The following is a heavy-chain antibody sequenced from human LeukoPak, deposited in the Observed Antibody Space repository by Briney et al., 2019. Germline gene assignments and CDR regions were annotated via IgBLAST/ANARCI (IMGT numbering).Heavy chain of an antibody. CDR1: GGTFSSYA. Sequence: ASVKVSCKASGGTFSSYAISWVRQAPGQGLEWMGRINPNSGGTNYAQKFQGRVTMTRDTSISTAYMELSRLRSDDTAVYYCARGEYSSSLYYFDYWGQGTLVTVSS. D-gene: IGHD6-6*01. V-gene: IGHV1-2*06. J-gene: IGHJ4*02. CDR3: ARGEYSSSLYYFDY. CDR2: INPNSGGT.